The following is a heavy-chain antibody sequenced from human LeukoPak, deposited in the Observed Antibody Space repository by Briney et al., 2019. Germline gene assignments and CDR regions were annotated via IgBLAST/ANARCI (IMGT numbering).Heavy chain of an antibody. CDR2: ISAYNGNT. V-gene: IGHV1-18*01. J-gene: IGHJ4*02. Sequence: ASVKVSCKASGYTFTSYGISWVRQAPGQGLEWMGWISAYNGNTNYAQKLQGRVTMTTDTSTSTAYMELRSLRSDDTAVYYCARTFSQLPNFDYWGQGALVTVSS. CDR1: GYTFTSYG. D-gene: IGHD2-2*01. CDR3: ARTFSQLPNFDY.